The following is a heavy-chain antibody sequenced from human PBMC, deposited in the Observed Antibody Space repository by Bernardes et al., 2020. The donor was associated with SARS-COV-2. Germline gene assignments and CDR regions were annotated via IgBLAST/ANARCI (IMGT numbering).Heavy chain of an antibody. D-gene: IGHD1-26*01. CDR3: VRDGKRAYDFDL. J-gene: IGHJ2*01. CDR2: IWSDGSNK. CDR1: GFTFSTYG. V-gene: IGHV3-33*01. Sequence: GGSLRLSCAASGFTFSTYGMDWVRQAPGKGLEWVAVIWSDGSNKYYVDSVKGRFSISRDNSRNTLYLQMNSLRAEDTAVYYCVRDGKRAYDFDLWGRGTLVTVSS.